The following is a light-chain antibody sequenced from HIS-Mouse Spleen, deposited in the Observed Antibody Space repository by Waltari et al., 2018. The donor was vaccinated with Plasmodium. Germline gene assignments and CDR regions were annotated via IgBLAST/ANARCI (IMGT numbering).Light chain of an antibody. CDR1: QRVSSN. Sequence: EIVMTQSPATLSVSPGESATLSCRASQRVSSNLAWYQQKPGQAPRHLIYGASTRATGIPARFSGSGSGTEFTLTISSLQSEDFAVYYCQQYNNWSFTFGPGTKVDIK. J-gene: IGKJ3*01. CDR3: QQYNNWSFT. V-gene: IGKV3-15*01. CDR2: GAS.